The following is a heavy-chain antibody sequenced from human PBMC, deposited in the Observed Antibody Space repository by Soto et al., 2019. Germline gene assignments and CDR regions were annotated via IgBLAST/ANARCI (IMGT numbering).Heavy chain of an antibody. CDR3: AHHPYYGLAPYSFDY. CDR1: GFSLSTSGVG. CDR2: IYWDDDK. V-gene: IGHV2-5*02. D-gene: IGHD3-10*01. J-gene: IGHJ4*02. Sequence: QITLKESGPTLVKPTQTLTLTCTFSGFSLSTSGVGVGWIRQPPGKALEWLAVIYWDDDKRSSSSLKSRLTSTKDTSKNQVVLTRTNMDPVDTATYYCAHHPYYGLAPYSFDYWGQGILDTVSS.